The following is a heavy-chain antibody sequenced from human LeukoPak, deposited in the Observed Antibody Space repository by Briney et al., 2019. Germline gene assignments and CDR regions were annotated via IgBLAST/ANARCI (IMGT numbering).Heavy chain of an antibody. D-gene: IGHD3-10*01. V-gene: IGHV3-48*02. J-gene: IGHJ4*02. CDR2: ISSSSSTI. Sequence: PGGSLRLSCAASGFTFSSYSMNWVRQAPGKGLEWVSYISSSSSTIYYADSVKGRFTISRDNAKNSLYLQMNSLRDEDTAVYYCARCMVRGVIIACPHFDYWGQGTLVTVSS. CDR1: GFTFSSYS. CDR3: ARCMVRGVIIACPHFDY.